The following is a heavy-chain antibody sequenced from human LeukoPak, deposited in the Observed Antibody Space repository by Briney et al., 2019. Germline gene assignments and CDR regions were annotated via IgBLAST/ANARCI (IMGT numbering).Heavy chain of an antibody. J-gene: IGHJ4*02. V-gene: IGHV3-74*01. CDR1: GFTFSSYW. CDR2: INGDGSTT. CDR3: AKGGSSSPRSTFDY. D-gene: IGHD6-13*01. Sequence: PGGSLRLSCAASGFTFSSYWMHWVRQAPGKGLVWVSHINGDGSTTSYADSAKGRFTISRDNAKNTVYLQMNSLRAEDTAVYYCAKGGSSSPRSTFDYWGQGTLLTVSS.